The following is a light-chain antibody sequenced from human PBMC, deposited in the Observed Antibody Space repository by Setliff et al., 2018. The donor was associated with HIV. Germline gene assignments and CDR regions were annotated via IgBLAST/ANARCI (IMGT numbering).Light chain of an antibody. CDR3: AAWDDSLYAVV. V-gene: IGLV1-44*01. J-gene: IGLJ2*01. Sequence: QSALTQAPSASGTPGQRATISCSGSSSNIGENPVSWYQQVPGAAPILLIYGDNQRPSGVPDRFSASKSDTSASLAISGLQSGDEADYYCAAWDDSLYAVVFGGGTKVTVL. CDR1: SSNIGENP. CDR2: GDN.